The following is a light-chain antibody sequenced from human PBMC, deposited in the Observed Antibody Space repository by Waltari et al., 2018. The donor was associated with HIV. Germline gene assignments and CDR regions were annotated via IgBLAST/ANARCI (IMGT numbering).Light chain of an antibody. J-gene: IGKJ4*01. Sequence: EVPLTQSPATLSLSPGESATLSCRASQSISGAVAWYQQKPGQAPRLLIYDASRRDTGIPARFRGSGSGTDFTLTISSLEPEDFGIYYCQQGSGWPPAFSFGGGTRVDIK. CDR1: QSISGA. V-gene: IGKV3-11*01. CDR3: QQGSGWPPAFS. CDR2: DAS.